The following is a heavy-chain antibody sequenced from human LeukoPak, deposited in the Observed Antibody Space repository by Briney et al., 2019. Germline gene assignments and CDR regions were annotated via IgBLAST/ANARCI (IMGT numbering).Heavy chain of an antibody. V-gene: IGHV3-11*06. CDR1: GFTFSDYY. J-gene: IGHJ4*02. D-gene: IGHD1-1*01. CDR3: ARVGATGTADY. Sequence: GGSLRLSCAAFGFTFSDYYMSWIRQAPGKGLEWVSYISKSGSDTNFADSVKGRFTISSDNAKNSMYLQMNSLRGEDTAVYYCARVGATGTADYWGQGTLVTVS. CDR2: ISKSGSDT.